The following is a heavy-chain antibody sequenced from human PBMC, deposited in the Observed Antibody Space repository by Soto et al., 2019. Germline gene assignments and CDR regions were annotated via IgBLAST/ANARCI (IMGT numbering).Heavy chain of an antibody. CDR2: IIPIFGAP. J-gene: IGHJ4*02. V-gene: IGHV1-69*01. Sequence: QVQLVQSGAEVKKPGSSVKVSCKASGGSFSSYSINWMRQAPGQGLAWMGGIIPIFGAPNYAREFQGRVTITADESTSTVYMELSSLRSEDTAVYYCARANSYHYDSSGYKSPFQHWGQGTLVTVSS. CDR1: GGSFSSYS. D-gene: IGHD3-22*01. CDR3: ARANSYHYDSSGYKSPFQH.